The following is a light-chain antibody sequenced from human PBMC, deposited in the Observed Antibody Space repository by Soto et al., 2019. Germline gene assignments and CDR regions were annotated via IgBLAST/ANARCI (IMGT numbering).Light chain of an antibody. CDR1: SSDVGTYNY. J-gene: IGLJ2*01. Sequence: QSALTQPRSVSGPPGQSVSISCSGTSSDVGTYNYVSWYQQHPGKAPKLMIYDVSKRPSGVPDRFSGSKSGNTASLTISGLQEEDEADDYCCSYAGGYTHAVFGGGTKRTVL. V-gene: IGLV2-11*01. CDR3: CSYAGGYTHAV. CDR2: DVS.